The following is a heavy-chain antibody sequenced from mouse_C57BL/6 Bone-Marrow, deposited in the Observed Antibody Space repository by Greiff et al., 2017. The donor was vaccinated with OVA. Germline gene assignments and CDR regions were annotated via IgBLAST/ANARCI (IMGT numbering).Heavy chain of an antibody. V-gene: IGHV1-26*01. CDR3: ATRNYSTPFAY. J-gene: IGHJ3*01. Sequence: EVQLQQSGPELVKPGASVKISCKASGYTFTDYYMNWVKQSHGKSLEWIGDINPNNGGTSYNQKFKGKATLTVDKSSSTAYMELRSLTSEDSAVYYCATRNYSTPFAYWGQGTLVTVSA. CDR1: GYTFTDYY. D-gene: IGHD2-5*01. CDR2: INPNNGGT.